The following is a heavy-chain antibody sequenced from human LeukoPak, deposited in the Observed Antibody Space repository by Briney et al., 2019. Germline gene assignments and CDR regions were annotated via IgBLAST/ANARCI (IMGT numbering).Heavy chain of an antibody. CDR3: ASPLQGVYGFDYYYYYMDV. Sequence: SVKVSCKASGGTSSSYAISWVRQAPGQGLEWMGGIIPIFGTANYAQKFQGRVTITADESTSTAYMELSSLRSEDTAVYYCASPLQGVYGFDYYYYYMDVWGKGTTVTVSS. D-gene: IGHD3-10*01. CDR2: IIPIFGTA. V-gene: IGHV1-69*01. CDR1: GGTSSSYA. J-gene: IGHJ6*03.